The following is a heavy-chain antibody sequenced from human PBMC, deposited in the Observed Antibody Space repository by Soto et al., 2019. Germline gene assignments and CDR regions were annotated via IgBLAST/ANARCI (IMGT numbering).Heavy chain of an antibody. CDR2: INWNSGRI. J-gene: IGHJ4*02. D-gene: IGHD3-22*01. CDR3: AKDMRYDSSSFFHY. Sequence: EVQLVESGGGLVQPGRSLRLSCAASGFTFDDYAMHWVRRGQGKGLEWVSSINWNSGRIDYADSVKGRFTISRDNAKNSLYLQMNSLRAEDTALYYCAKDMRYDSSSFFHYWGQGTLVTVSS. V-gene: IGHV3-9*01. CDR1: GFTFDDYA.